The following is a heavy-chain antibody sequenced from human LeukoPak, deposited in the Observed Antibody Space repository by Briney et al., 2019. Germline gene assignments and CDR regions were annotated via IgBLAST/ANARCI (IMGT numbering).Heavy chain of an antibody. CDR3: ARGDYGEYFQH. V-gene: IGHV3-48*03. Sequence: PGGSLRLSCAASGFTFSSYEMNWVRQAPGKGLEWVSYISSSGSTIYYADSVKGRFTIPRDNAKNSLYLQMNSLRAEDTAVYYCARGDYGEYFQHWGQGTLVTVSS. J-gene: IGHJ1*01. D-gene: IGHD4-17*01. CDR1: GFTFSSYE. CDR2: ISSSGSTI.